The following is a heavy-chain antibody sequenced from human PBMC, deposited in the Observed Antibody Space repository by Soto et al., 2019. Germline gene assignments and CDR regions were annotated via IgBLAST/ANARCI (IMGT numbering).Heavy chain of an antibody. V-gene: IGHV1-69*13. CDR1: GGTFSSYA. D-gene: IGHD6-6*01. J-gene: IGHJ6*02. CDR2: IIPIFGTA. Sequence: SVKVSCKASGGTFSSYAISWVRQAPGQGLEWMGGIIPIFGTANYAQKFQGRVTITADESTSTAYMELSSLRSGDTAVYYCASRIAARRAVTAIRSHYYYYYGMDVWGQGTTVTVSS. CDR3: ASRIAARRAVTAIRSHYYYYYGMDV.